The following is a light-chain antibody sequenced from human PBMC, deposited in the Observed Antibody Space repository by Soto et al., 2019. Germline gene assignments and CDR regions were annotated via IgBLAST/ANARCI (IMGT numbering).Light chain of an antibody. CDR2: EVS. J-gene: IGLJ2*01. V-gene: IGLV2-14*01. CDR1: SGDIGSYDY. Sequence: QSALTQPASVSGSPGQSITISCTGTSGDIGSYDYVSWYQQPPGEAPKLILYEVSNRPSGISNRFSGSKSGSMASLTISGLQSEDEADYFCSSYTTSNTLVFGGGTKVTVL. CDR3: SSYTTSNTLV.